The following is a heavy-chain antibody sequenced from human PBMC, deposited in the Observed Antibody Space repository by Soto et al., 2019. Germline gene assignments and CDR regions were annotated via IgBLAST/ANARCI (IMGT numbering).Heavy chain of an antibody. CDR2: ITSKGGNT. Sequence: EVQLVESGGGLVLPGGSLRLSCAASGFTFSSYAMHWVRQAPGKGLECVSAITSKGGNTDYAKSVKGRFTISRDNSKNTLYLQTACLRAEDMPVYLCARRIPFGYGMDVWGQETTVTVSS. V-gene: IGHV3-64*01. CDR1: GFTFSSYA. CDR3: ARRIPFGYGMDV. D-gene: IGHD2-21*01. J-gene: IGHJ6*02.